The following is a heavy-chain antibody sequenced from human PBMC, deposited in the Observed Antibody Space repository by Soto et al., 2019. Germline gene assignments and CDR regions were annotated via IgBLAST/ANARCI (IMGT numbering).Heavy chain of an antibody. CDR1: GASTSSGNNY. Sequence: PSETLSLTCAVSGASTSSGNNYWSWIRQPPGKGLEWIGYIFYSGSAYYNPSLKGRVSISVDTSKNQFSLNLNSVTAADTAVYYCASIGDGYNGNWYFELWGRGTLVTVSS. D-gene: IGHD5-12*01. V-gene: IGHV4-30-4*01. J-gene: IGHJ2*01. CDR3: ASIGDGYNGNWYFEL. CDR2: IFYSGSA.